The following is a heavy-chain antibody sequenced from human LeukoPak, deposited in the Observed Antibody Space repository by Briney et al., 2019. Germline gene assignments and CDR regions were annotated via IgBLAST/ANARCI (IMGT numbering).Heavy chain of an antibody. J-gene: IGHJ4*02. Sequence: GGSLRLSCAASGFTFSSYGMHWVRQAPGKGLEWVAVIWYDGSNKYYADSVKGRFTISRDNSKNTLYLQMNSLRAEDTAVYYCARDHKRRSSSSLDYWGQGTLVTVSS. CDR2: IWYDGSNK. D-gene: IGHD6-6*01. CDR1: GFTFSSYG. V-gene: IGHV3-33*01. CDR3: ARDHKRRSSSSLDY.